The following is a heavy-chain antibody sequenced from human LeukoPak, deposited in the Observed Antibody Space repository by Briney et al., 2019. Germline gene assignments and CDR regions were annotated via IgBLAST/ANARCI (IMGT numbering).Heavy chain of an antibody. CDR3: ARDPPALEDFDY. Sequence: GGSLRLSCAASGFTFSRYNMNWVRQAPGKGLEGVSYISGRGNTIKYAGSVKGRFTISRDNGKNSLYLHMSSLRAEDTAGYYCARDPPALEDFDYWGQGTQVTVSS. CDR2: ISGRGNTI. J-gene: IGHJ4*02. CDR1: GFTFSRYN. V-gene: IGHV3-48*04.